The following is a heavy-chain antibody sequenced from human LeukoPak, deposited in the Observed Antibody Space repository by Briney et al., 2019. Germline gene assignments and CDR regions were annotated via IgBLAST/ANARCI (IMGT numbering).Heavy chain of an antibody. V-gene: IGHV1-8*02. J-gene: IGHJ4*02. CDR2: MNPNSGNT. D-gene: IGHD3-22*01. CDR1: GGTFSSYA. Sequence: ASVKVSCKASGGTFSSYAISWVRQAPGQGLEWMGWMNPNSGNTGYAQKFQGRVTMTRNTSISTAYMELSSLRSEDTAVYYCARVGYYYDSSGYYSWVDYWGQGTLVTVSS. CDR3: ARVGYYYDSSGYYSWVDY.